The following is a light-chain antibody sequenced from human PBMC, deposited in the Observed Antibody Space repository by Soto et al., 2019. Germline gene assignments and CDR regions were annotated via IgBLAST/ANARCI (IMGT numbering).Light chain of an antibody. CDR1: SSDVGNYNS. V-gene: IGLV2-8*01. CDR2: QVT. J-gene: IGLJ3*02. CDR3: LVWDDSLNAWV. Sequence: QSALTQPPSASGSPGQSVTITCSGTSSDVGNYNSVSWYQEHPGKAPKVIIYQVTERPSGVSDRFSGSKSGNTASLTISGLQSEDEADYYCLVWDDSLNAWVFGGGTKLTVL.